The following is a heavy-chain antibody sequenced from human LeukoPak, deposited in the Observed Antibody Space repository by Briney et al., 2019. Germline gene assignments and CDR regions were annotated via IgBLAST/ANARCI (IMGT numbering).Heavy chain of an antibody. V-gene: IGHV3-20*04. Sequence: GGSLRLSCAASGFTFSSYSMNWVRQAPGKGLEWVSGINWNGGSTGYADSVKGRFTISRDNAKNSLYLQMNSLRAEDTALYYCARDANYGDYARGAFDSWGQGTMVTVSS. J-gene: IGHJ3*02. D-gene: IGHD4-17*01. CDR2: INWNGGST. CDR1: GFTFSSYS. CDR3: ARDANYGDYARGAFDS.